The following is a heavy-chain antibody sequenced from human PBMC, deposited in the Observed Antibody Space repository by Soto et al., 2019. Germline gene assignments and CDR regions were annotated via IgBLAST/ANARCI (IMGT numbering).Heavy chain of an antibody. V-gene: IGHV5-10-1*01. D-gene: IGHD6-6*01. CDR2: IDPSGSYT. J-gene: IGHJ6*02. CDR3: ARLGYSSSTKVYGMDV. CDR1: GYSFTSYW. Sequence: GESLKISCKGSGYSFTSYWISWVRQMPGKGLEWMGRIDPSGSYTNYSPSFQGHVTISADKSISTAYLQWSSLKASDTAMYYCARLGYSSSTKVYGMDVWGQGTTVTAP.